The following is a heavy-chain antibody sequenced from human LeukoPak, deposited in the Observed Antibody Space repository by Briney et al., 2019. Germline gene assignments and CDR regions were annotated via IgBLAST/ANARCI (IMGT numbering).Heavy chain of an antibody. D-gene: IGHD5-24*01. V-gene: IGHV1-46*01. CDR1: GYTFTSYH. Sequence: ASVKVSCKASGYTFTSYHMHWVRQAPGQGLEWMGIINPSGGSTSYAQNFQGRVTMTSDTSARTVYMELSSLRSEDTAIYYCARIRDGYNDAYDIWGQGTVVTVPS. CDR3: ARIRDGYNDAYDI. J-gene: IGHJ3*02. CDR2: INPSGGST.